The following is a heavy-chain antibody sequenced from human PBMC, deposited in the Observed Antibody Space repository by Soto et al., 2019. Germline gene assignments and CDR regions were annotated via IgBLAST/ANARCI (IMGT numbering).Heavy chain of an antibody. CDR3: TKWHWGSSWFLLYYHYGMGV. V-gene: IGHV3-15*01. Sequence: PRESLRLSCPASDVSRGHTWINWVRYAPRKGLDLVGRIRSKTDGWTTDSAGPAKGXFTTXRDDSKNTLYLQLDNLKTKDTTLYYCTKWHWGSSWFLLYYHYGMGV. J-gene: IGHJ6*01. CDR1: DVSRGHTW. CDR2: IRSKTDGWTT. D-gene: IGHD6-13*01.